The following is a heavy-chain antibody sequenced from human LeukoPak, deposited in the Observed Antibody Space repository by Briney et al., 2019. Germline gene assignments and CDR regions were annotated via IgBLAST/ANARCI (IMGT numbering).Heavy chain of an antibody. Sequence: SETLSLTCTVSGGSISSSSYYWGWIRQPPGKGLEWIGSIYYSGSTYYNPSLKSRVTISVDTSKNQFSLKLSSVTAADTAVYYCARGSGSSLYFVFDIWGQGKMVTVFS. CDR2: IYYSGST. CDR1: GGSISSSSYY. V-gene: IGHV4-39*01. D-gene: IGHD3-10*01. CDR3: ARGSGSSLYFVFDI. J-gene: IGHJ3*02.